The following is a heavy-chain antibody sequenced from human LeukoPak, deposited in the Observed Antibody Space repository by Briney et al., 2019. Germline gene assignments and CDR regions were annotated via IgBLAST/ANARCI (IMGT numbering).Heavy chain of an antibody. CDR3: AGDYYDSSGYYYDY. Sequence: SETLSLTCTVSGGSISSYYWSWIRQPAGKGLEWIGRTYTSGSTNYIPSLKSRVTMSVDTSKNQFSLKLSSVTAADTAVYYCAGDYYDSSGYYYDYWGQGTLVTVSS. D-gene: IGHD3-22*01. V-gene: IGHV4-4*07. CDR2: TYTSGST. CDR1: GGSISSYY. J-gene: IGHJ4*02.